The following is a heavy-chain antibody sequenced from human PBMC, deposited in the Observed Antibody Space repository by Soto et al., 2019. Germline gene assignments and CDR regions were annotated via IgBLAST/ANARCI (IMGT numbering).Heavy chain of an antibody. D-gene: IGHD2-2*03. Sequence: GGSLRLSCAASGFTFSSYGMHWVRQAPGKGLDLVAVISYDGSNKYYADSVKGRFTISRDNSKNTLYLQMNSLRAEDTAVYYCAKDLDGYCSSTSCYSPWFDPWGQGTMVTVSS. CDR2: ISYDGSNK. J-gene: IGHJ5*02. V-gene: IGHV3-30*18. CDR1: GFTFSSYG. CDR3: AKDLDGYCSSTSCYSPWFDP.